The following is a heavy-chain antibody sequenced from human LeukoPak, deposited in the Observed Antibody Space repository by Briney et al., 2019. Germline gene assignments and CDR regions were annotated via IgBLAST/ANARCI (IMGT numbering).Heavy chain of an antibody. V-gene: IGHV4-39*01. D-gene: IGHD3-22*01. Sequence: SETLSLTCTVSGGSISSSSYYWGWIRQPPGKGLEWIGSVYYSGSTYYNSSLQSRITISVDTSKNQFSLKLTSVTAADTAVYYCASDRSGLSFYFWGQGTLVTVSS. CDR2: VYYSGST. CDR3: ASDRSGLSFYF. J-gene: IGHJ4*02. CDR1: GGSISSSSYY.